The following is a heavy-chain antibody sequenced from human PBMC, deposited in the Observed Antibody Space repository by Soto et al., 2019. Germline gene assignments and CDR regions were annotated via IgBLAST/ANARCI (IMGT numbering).Heavy chain of an antibody. CDR2: ISSSSSYI. CDR3: ARDLEAFYDSSGYYRFEY. CDR1: GFTFSSYS. V-gene: IGHV3-21*01. D-gene: IGHD3-22*01. Sequence: PGGSLRLSCAASGFTFSSYSMNWVRQAPGKGLEWVSSISSSSSYIYYADSVKGRFTISRDNAKNSLYLQMNSLRAEDTAVYYCARDLEAFYDSSGYYRFEYWGQGTLVTVSS. J-gene: IGHJ4*02.